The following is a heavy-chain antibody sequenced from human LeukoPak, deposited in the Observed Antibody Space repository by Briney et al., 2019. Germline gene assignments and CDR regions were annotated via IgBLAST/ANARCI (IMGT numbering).Heavy chain of an antibody. CDR1: GGSFSGYY. CDR3: ARVGASSTLDY. D-gene: IGHD3-16*01. J-gene: IGHJ4*02. CDR2: INHSGST. V-gene: IGHV4-34*01. Sequence: SETLSLTCAVYGGSFSGYYWSWIRQPPGKGLEGIWEINHSGSTNYNPSLKSRVTISVDTSKNQFSLKLSSVTAADTAVYYCARVGASSTLDYWGQGTLVTVSS.